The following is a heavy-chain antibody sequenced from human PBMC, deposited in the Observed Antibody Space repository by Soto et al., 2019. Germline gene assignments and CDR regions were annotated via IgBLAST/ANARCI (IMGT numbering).Heavy chain of an antibody. CDR3: AHRRIGVSQWNYGDFDY. CDR2: MYWADDK. CDR1: GISLSTSGVG. Sequence: QITLKESGPTLVKPTQTLTLTCTFSGISLSTSGVGVGWVRQPPGKTLEWLVFMYWADDKRYSPPLRSRLTITEDPTKNQVVLTMTNVDPVDTATYFCAHRRIGVSQWNYGDFDYCGQGTLVTVSS. J-gene: IGHJ4*02. V-gene: IGHV2-5*02. D-gene: IGHD6-19*01.